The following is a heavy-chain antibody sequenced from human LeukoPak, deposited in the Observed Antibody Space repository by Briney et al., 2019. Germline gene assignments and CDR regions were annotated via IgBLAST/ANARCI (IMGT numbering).Heavy chain of an antibody. CDR2: INPSGGST. CDR3: ARRLWAYCGGDCYAQFFDP. D-gene: IGHD2-21*02. V-gene: IGHV1-46*01. CDR1: GYTFTSYY. J-gene: IGHJ5*02. Sequence: ASVKVSYKASGYTFTSYYMHWVRQAPGQRLEWMGIINPSGGSTSYAQKFQGRVTMTSDTSTSTVYMELSSLRSEDTAVYYCARRLWAYCGGDCYAQFFDPWGQGTLVTVSS.